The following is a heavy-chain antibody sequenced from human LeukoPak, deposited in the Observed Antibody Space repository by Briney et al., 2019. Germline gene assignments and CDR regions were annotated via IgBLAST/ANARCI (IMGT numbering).Heavy chain of an antibody. CDR2: ISYDGSNK. D-gene: IGHD5-18*01. Sequence: GRSLRLSCAASGFTFSSYAMHWVRQAPGKGLEWVAVISYDGSNKYYADSVKGRFTISRDNSKNTLYLQMNSLRAEDTAVYYCARVPSGRQLWLLVYWGQGTLVTVSS. CDR3: ARVPSGRQLWLLVY. CDR1: GFTFSSYA. J-gene: IGHJ4*02. V-gene: IGHV3-30*04.